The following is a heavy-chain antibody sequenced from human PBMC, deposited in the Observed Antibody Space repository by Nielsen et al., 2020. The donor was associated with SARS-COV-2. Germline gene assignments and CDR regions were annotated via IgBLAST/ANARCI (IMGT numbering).Heavy chain of an antibody. D-gene: IGHD2-15*01. V-gene: IGHV3-30-3*01. CDR3: AKAPSSDY. CDR2: ISYDGSNK. Sequence: GESLKISCAASGFTFSSYAMHWVRQAPGKGLEWVAVISYDGSNKYYADSVKGRFTISRDNSKTTLYLQMNSLRAEDTAVYYCAKAPSSDYWGQGTLVTVSS. CDR1: GFTFSSYA. J-gene: IGHJ4*02.